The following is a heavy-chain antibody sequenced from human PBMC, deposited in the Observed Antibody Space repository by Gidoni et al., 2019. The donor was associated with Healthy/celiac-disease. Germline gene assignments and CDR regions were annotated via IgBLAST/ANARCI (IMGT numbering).Heavy chain of an antibody. CDR1: GFPFAYYA. Sequence: EVQLVESGGGLVQPGRSLRLSCSASGFPFAYYAMHWVRQAPGKGLEWVSGISWNSGSIGYADSVKGRFTISRDNAKNSLYLQMNSLRAEDTALYYCAKGLGGEAAGPGWFDPWGQGTLVTVSS. V-gene: IGHV3-9*01. CDR3: AKGLGGEAAGPGWFDP. J-gene: IGHJ5*02. D-gene: IGHD6-13*01. CDR2: ISWNSGSI.